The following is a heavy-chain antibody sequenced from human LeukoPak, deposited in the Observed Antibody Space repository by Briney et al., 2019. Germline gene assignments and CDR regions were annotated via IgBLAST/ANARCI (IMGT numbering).Heavy chain of an antibody. CDR3: ARGGSGWPIDY. CDR2: ISSSSSYI. CDR1: GFTFSSYS. Sequence: PGGSLRLSCAASGFTFSSYSMNWVRQAPGKGLEWVSSISSSSSYIYYADTVRGRFTISRDNAKNSLYLQMNSLRAEDTAVYYCARGGSGWPIDYWGQGTLVTVSS. D-gene: IGHD6-19*01. V-gene: IGHV3-21*01. J-gene: IGHJ4*02.